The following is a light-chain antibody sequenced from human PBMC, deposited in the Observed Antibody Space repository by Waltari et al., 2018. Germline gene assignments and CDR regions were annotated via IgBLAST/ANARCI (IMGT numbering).Light chain of an antibody. CDR2: QDN. Sequence: SYELSQPPSMSVSPGQTASITCSGDKLGDKYASWYHQKPGQSPVLVIFQDNKRPSGIPERSLGSTSGNTATLTISGTQAMDEADYYCQAWDSSTLVFGGGTKLTVL. CDR1: KLGDKY. CDR3: QAWDSSTLV. J-gene: IGLJ2*01. V-gene: IGLV3-1*01.